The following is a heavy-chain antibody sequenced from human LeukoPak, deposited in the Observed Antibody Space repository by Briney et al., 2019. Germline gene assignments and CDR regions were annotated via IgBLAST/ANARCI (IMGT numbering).Heavy chain of an antibody. CDR1: GGSISYYY. V-gene: IGHV4-4*07. J-gene: IGHJ4*02. CDR3: ARGTVTSLFDY. D-gene: IGHD4-17*01. CDR2: LYNSGST. Sequence: LSGTLSLTCFVTGGSISYYYWSWIRQPAGKGLEWIGRLYNSGSTEYNPSLKSRVTMSVDTSNNQFSLKLRSVTAADTAVYYCARGTVTSLFDYWGQGTLVTVSS.